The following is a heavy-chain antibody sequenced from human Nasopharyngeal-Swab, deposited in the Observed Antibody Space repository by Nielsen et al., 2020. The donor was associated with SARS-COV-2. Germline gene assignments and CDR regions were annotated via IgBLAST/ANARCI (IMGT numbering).Heavy chain of an antibody. D-gene: IGHD6-13*01. J-gene: IGHJ4*02. V-gene: IGHV3-48*01. Sequence: GESLKISCAASGFTFSSYSMNWVRQAPGKGLEWVSYISSSSTIYYADSVKGRFTISRDNAKNSLYLQMNSLRAEDTAVHYCARNRLSRQQQLVLGYWGQGTLVTVSS. CDR1: GFTFSSYS. CDR2: ISSSSTI. CDR3: ARNRLSRQQQLVLGY.